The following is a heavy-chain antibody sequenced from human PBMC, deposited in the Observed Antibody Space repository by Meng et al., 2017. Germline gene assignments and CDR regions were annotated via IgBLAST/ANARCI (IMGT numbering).Heavy chain of an antibody. J-gene: IGHJ4*02. CDR3: ARGPNRWTGFDY. CDR2: MNPNSGNT. Sequence: GLLEAVGAEVKNSGSSVKVSCEASGGTSSSYGISWVRQAPGQGLEWMGWMNPNSGNTGYAQKFQGRVTMTRNTSISTAYMELSSLRSEDTAVYYCARGPNRWTGFDYWGQGTLVTVSS. D-gene: IGHD3/OR15-3a*01. CDR1: GGTSSSYG. V-gene: IGHV1-8*02.